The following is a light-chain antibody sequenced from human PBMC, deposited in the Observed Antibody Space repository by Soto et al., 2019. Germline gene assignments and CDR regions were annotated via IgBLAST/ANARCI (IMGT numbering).Light chain of an antibody. Sequence: DIQMTQSPSTLSASVGDRVTITCRASQSISNWLAWYQQKAGKAPKLLIYDASILESGVPSRFSGGASGTEFTLTLSSLQPDDFATYYCQQYKTSPCTFGQGTKVDIK. CDR3: QQYKTSPCT. CDR2: DAS. CDR1: QSISNW. J-gene: IGKJ1*01. V-gene: IGKV1-5*01.